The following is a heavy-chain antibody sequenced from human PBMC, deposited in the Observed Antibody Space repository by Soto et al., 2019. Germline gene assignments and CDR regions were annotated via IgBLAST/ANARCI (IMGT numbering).Heavy chain of an antibody. CDR3: ARGIRSTYYDILTGPYYFDY. CDR2: IIPIFGTA. V-gene: IGHV1-69*13. D-gene: IGHD3-9*01. Sequence: SVKVSCKASGGTFSSYAISWVRQAPGQGLEWMGGIIPIFGTANYAQKFQGRVTITADESTSTAYMELSSLRSEDTAVYYCARGIRSTYYDILTGPYYFDYWGQGTLVTVS. J-gene: IGHJ4*02. CDR1: GGTFSSYA.